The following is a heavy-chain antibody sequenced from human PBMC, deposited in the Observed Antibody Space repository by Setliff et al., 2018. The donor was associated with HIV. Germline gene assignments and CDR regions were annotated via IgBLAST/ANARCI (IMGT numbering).Heavy chain of an antibody. V-gene: IGHV3-33*01. CDR1: GFTFSRYG. CDR3: AREESASSWGYYHYYMDV. Sequence: GGSLRLSCAASGFTFSRYGMHWVRQTPGKGLEWVEIIWYDGNNKQYADSMKGRFTISRDNSNNMLYLQMNSLRAEDTAVYYCAREESASSWGYYHYYMDVWGKGTTVTVSS. J-gene: IGHJ6*03. D-gene: IGHD3-16*01. CDR2: IWYDGNNK.